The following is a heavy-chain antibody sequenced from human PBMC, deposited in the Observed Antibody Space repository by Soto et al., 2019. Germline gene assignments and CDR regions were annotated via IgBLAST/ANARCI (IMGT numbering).Heavy chain of an antibody. CDR3: ARRSIVVVVAATLRGAFDI. J-gene: IGHJ3*02. CDR2: INHSGST. CDR1: GGSFSGYY. Sequence: NPSETLSLTCAVYGGSFSGYYWSWIRQPPGKGLEWIGEINHSGSTNYNPSLKSRVSISVDTSKNQFSLKLSSVTAADTAVYYCARRSIVVVVAATLRGAFDIWGQGTMVTVSS. V-gene: IGHV4-34*01. D-gene: IGHD2-15*01.